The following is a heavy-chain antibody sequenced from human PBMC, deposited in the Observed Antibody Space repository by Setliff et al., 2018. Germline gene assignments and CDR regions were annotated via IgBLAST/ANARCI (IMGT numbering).Heavy chain of an antibody. V-gene: IGHV4-34*01. CDR1: GGSFSGYY. CDR2: INHSGST. CDR3: ARGLIFGYSYVGEYYYYMDV. J-gene: IGHJ6*03. D-gene: IGHD5-18*01. Sequence: PSETLSLTCAVYGGSFSGYYWSWIRQPPGKGLEWIGEINHSGSTNYNPSLKSRVTISVDTSKNQFTLKLSSVTAADTAVYYCARGLIFGYSYVGEYYYYMDVRGKGTTVTVSS.